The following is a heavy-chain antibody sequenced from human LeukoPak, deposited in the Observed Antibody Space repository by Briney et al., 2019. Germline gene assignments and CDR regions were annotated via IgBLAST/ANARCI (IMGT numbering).Heavy chain of an antibody. CDR2: IYSSGNT. V-gene: IGHV4-4*07. D-gene: IGHD1-26*01. CDR1: GGSISGYY. CDR3: AREGAGPGNYYYMDV. J-gene: IGHJ6*03. Sequence: SETLSLTCTVSGGSISGYYWTWIRQPAGKGLEWIGRIYSSGNTKYNPSLKSRVTMSVDTSENQFSLKVNSVTAADTAVYYCAREGAGPGNYYYMDVWGKGTTVTISS.